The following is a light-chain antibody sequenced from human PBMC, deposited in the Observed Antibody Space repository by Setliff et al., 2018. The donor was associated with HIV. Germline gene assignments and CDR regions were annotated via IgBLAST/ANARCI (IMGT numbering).Light chain of an antibody. V-gene: IGLV2-11*01. J-gene: IGLJ2*01. Sequence: QSVLTQPRSVSGSPGQSVTISCTGTSSDIGAYYYVSWYQHSPGRAPKLIIYDVVKRPSGVPDRFSGSKSGNTASLTISGLQAEDEADYFCCSYAGSYVPFGGGTKVTVL. CDR1: SSDIGAYYY. CDR2: DVV. CDR3: CSYAGSYVP.